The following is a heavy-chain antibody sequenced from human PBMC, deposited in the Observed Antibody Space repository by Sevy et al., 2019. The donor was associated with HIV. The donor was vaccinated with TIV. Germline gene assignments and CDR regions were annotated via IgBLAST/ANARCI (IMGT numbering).Heavy chain of an antibody. J-gene: IGHJ5*02. CDR1: GFIFRNYG. CDR2: IWFDGTKK. V-gene: IGHV3-33*01. D-gene: IGHD6-19*01. Sequence: GGSLRLSCAASGFIFRNYGMHWVRQAPGKGLEWVSFIWFDGTKKYYGDSVKGRFTISRDNAKNTLFLQMNTLGVDDTAVYYCARETDNSAGWFDPWGPGTLVTVSS. CDR3: ARETDNSAGWFDP.